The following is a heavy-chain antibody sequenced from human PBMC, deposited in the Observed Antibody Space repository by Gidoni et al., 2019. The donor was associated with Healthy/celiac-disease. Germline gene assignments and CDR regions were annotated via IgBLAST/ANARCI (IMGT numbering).Heavy chain of an antibody. J-gene: IGHJ3*02. D-gene: IGHD1-26*01. CDR3: ARDGMCAADAFDI. CDR2: INQDGSEK. V-gene: IGHV3-7*01. CDR1: GFPFSRYG. Sequence: EVQLVESGGGLVQPGGSLRLSCAASGFPFSRYGMSLVRQAPGKGLGGVANINQDGSEKYYGDSVKGRFTISRDNAKNSLYLQINSLRAEDTAVYYCARDGMCAADAFDIWGQGTMVTVSS.